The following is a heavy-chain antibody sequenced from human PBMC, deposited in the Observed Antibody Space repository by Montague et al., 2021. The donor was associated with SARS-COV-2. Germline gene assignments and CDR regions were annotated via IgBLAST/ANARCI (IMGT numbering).Heavy chain of an antibody. V-gene: IGHV4-39*07. D-gene: IGHD1-26*01. CDR2: IYHSGSA. Sequence: SETLSLTCTVSGGSISSTSYYWGWVRQPPGKGLEWIGSIYHSGSAYYNPSLKSRVTISIDTSKNQFSLKLSSVTAADTAVYYCARVPDCGTYWSGDYWGQGTLVTVSS. CDR1: GGSISSTSYY. J-gene: IGHJ4*02. CDR3: ARVPDCGTYWSGDY.